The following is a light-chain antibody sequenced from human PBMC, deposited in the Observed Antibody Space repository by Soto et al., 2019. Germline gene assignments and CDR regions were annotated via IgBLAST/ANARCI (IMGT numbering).Light chain of an antibody. V-gene: IGKV3D-15*01. CDR1: QSVSGN. J-gene: IGKJ1*01. CDR3: QQYNNWPPT. CDR2: GAS. Sequence: EIVMTQSPATLSVSPGERATLSCRASQSVSGNLAWYQQKPGQAPRLLIYGASTRATGIPARCSGSGSGTEFSLTISSLQAEDFAVYYCQQYNNWPPTFGQGTKVEIK.